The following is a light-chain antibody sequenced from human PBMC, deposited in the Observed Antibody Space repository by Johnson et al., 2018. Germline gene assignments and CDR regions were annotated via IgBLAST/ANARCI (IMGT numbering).Light chain of an antibody. V-gene: IGLV1-51*02. CDR2: ENN. CDR1: SSNIGNNY. J-gene: IGLJ1*01. Sequence: QSVLTQPPSVSAAPGQKVTISCSGSSSNIGNNYVSWYQKLPGTAPKLLIYENNKRPSGIPDRFSGSKSGTSATLGITGLQTGDEAVDYCGTWDSSLSAGNIFGTGTKVTVL. CDR3: GTWDSSLSAGNI.